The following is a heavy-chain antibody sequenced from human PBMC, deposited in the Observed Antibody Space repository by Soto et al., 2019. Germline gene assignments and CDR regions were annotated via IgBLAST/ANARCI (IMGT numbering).Heavy chain of an antibody. CDR1: GYTFTSYA. CDR3: ARDLEEYYDSSGYSPDAFDI. D-gene: IGHD3-22*01. CDR2: INTNTGNP. Sequence: ASVKVSCKASGYTFTSYAMNWVRQAPGQGLEWMGWINTNTGNPTYAQGFTGRFVFSLDTSVSTAYLQICSLKAEDTAVYYCARDLEEYYDSSGYSPDAFDIWGQGTMVTVSS. V-gene: IGHV7-4-1*01. J-gene: IGHJ3*02.